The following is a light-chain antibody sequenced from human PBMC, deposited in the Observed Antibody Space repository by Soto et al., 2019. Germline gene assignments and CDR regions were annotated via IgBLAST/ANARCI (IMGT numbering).Light chain of an antibody. V-gene: IGKV4-1*01. CDR2: WAS. J-gene: IGKJ4*01. Sequence: DIMMTQSPDSLAVSLGERATINCKSSQSVLYSSKNKNYLAWYQQKPGQPPKLLIYWASTREPGVPDRFSGSGSGTDFTLTISSLQAEDVAVYYCQQYYSTPLTFGGGTKVEIK. CDR3: QQYYSTPLT. CDR1: QSVLYSSKNKNY.